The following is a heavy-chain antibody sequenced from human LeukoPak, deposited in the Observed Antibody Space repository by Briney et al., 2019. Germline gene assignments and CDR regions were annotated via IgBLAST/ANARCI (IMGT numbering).Heavy chain of an antibody. CDR1: GGSLSSGSYY. D-gene: IGHD3-3*01. J-gene: IGHJ4*02. V-gene: IGHV4-61*02. CDR3: ARDSDYDFWSGYYAPFDY. CDR2: IYTSGST. Sequence: PSETLSLTSTVSGGSLSSGSYYWSWIRQPAGKGLEWIGRIYTSGSTNYNPSLKSRVTISVDTSKNQFSLKLSSVTAADTAVYYCARDSDYDFWSGYYAPFDYWGQGTLVTVSS.